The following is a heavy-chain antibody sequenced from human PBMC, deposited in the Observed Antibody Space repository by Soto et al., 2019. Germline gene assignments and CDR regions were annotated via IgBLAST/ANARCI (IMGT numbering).Heavy chain of an antibody. Sequence: QVQLVQSGAEVKKPGASVKVSCKASGYTFTGYYMHWVRQAPGQGHEWMGWINPNSGGTNYAQKFQGWVTMTSDTSISTAYMELSRLRSDDTAVYYCARVAAAGTSTMDVWGQGTTVTVSS. J-gene: IGHJ6*02. CDR2: INPNSGGT. CDR1: GYTFTGYY. V-gene: IGHV1-2*04. D-gene: IGHD6-13*01. CDR3: ARVAAAGTSTMDV.